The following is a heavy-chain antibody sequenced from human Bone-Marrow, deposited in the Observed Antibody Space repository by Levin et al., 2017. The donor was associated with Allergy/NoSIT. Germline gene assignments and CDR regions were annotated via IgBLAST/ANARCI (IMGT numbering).Heavy chain of an antibody. CDR1: GYTFGDYY. J-gene: IGHJ4*01. CDR3: ARGSVTGHYFDY. D-gene: IGHD6-19*01. V-gene: IGHV1-2*02. Sequence: ASVKVSCKVSGYTFGDYYLHWARQVPGQGLECMGWLDPNLGDTNYAQNFQGRVSLTGDTSINTAYMELNSLTSDDTAVYYCARGSVTGHYFDYWGHGTPVTVSS. CDR2: LDPNLGDT.